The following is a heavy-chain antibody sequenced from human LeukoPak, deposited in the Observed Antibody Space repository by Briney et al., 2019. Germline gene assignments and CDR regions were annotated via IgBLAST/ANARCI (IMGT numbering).Heavy chain of an antibody. CDR1: GGTFSSYA. CDR3: ARTEPMVRGVHEQDY. D-gene: IGHD3-10*01. J-gene: IGHJ4*02. V-gene: IGHV1-69*13. Sequence: GASVKVSCKASGGTFSSYAISWVRQAPGRGLEWMGGIIPIFGTANYAQKFQGRVTITADESTSTAYMELSSLRSEDTAVYYCARTEPMVRGVHEQDYWGQGTLVTVSS. CDR2: IIPIFGTA.